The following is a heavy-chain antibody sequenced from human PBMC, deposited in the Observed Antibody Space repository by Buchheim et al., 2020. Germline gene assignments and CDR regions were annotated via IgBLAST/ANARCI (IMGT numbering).Heavy chain of an antibody. CDR3: AGGGDWPGRYYFAY. CDR1: GGSITSDSYY. Sequence: QLQLQESGPGLVKPSETLSLTCAVSGGSITSDSYYWGWIRQPPGKGLEWIGSFYYSGTTYYSPSLKSRVTISVDTSQNQSSLKLTSVTAADTAVYYCAGGGDWPGRYYFAYWGKGTL. J-gene: IGHJ4*02. D-gene: IGHD2-21*02. CDR2: FYYSGTT. V-gene: IGHV4-39*01.